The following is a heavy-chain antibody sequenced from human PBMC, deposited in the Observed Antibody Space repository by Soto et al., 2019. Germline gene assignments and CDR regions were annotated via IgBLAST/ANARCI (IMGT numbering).Heavy chain of an antibody. CDR2: TYFRSKWYN. Sequence: PSQTLSLTCAISGDSVSSNTASWNWIRQSPSRGLEWLGRTYFRSKWYNDYAVSVKSRIIINPDTSNNQFSLQLNSVTPEDTAVYFCAKGDNLGRKTGYAFDPWGQGTMGTVSS. CDR3: AKGDNLGRKTGYAFDP. V-gene: IGHV6-1*01. J-gene: IGHJ5*02. D-gene: IGHD5-12*01. CDR1: GDSVSSNTAS.